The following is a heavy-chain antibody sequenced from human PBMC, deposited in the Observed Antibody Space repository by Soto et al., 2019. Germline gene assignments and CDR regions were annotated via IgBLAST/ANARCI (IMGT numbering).Heavy chain of an antibody. J-gene: IGHJ4*02. D-gene: IGHD5-18*01. CDR3: ARHGHNYGGGYFDY. Sequence: EVQLVESGGGLVQPGGSLRLSCAASGVTVSSNYMSWVRQAPGKGLEWVSVIYSGGSTYYADSVKGRFTISRDNSKNTLYLQMNSLRAEDTAVYYRARHGHNYGGGYFDYWGQGTLVTVSS. CDR2: IYSGGST. CDR1: GVTVSSNY. V-gene: IGHV3-66*04.